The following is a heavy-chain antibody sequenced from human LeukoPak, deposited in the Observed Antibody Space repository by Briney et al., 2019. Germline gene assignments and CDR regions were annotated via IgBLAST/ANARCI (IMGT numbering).Heavy chain of an antibody. CDR1: GFTFNSYR. J-gene: IGHJ3*02. Sequence: GGSLRLSCVASGFTFNSYRMNWVRQAPGKGLEWVATIKQDGSEKHYGDPVKGRFTISRDNAKNSLYLQMSSLRAEDTAVYYCARDNVASGSFDIWGQGTMVTVSS. CDR2: IKQDGSEK. V-gene: IGHV3-7*01. D-gene: IGHD3-3*02. CDR3: ARDNVASGSFDI.